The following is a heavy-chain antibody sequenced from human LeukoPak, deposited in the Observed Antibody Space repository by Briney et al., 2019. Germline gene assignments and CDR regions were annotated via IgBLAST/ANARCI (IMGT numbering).Heavy chain of an antibody. V-gene: IGHV3-48*03. D-gene: IGHD3-10*01. CDR3: ARDSYYGSGSYYKPFDY. J-gene: IGHJ4*02. Sequence: GSLRLSCAASGFTFSSYEMNWVRQAPGKGLEWVSYISSSGSTIYYADSVKGRFTISRDNAKNSLYLQMNSLRAEDTAVYYCARDSYYGSGSYYKPFDYWGQGTLVTVSS. CDR2: ISSSGSTI. CDR1: GFTFSSYE.